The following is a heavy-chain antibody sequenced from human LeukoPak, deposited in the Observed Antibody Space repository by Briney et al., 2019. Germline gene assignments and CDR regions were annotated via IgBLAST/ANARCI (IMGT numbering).Heavy chain of an antibody. J-gene: IGHJ4*02. V-gene: IGHV1-69*04. CDR1: GGTFSSYA. CDR3: AKGDDFLADYRYRFDY. D-gene: IGHD3-9*01. Sequence: ASVKVSCKASGGTFSSYAISWVRQAPGQGLEWMGRIIPILGIANYAQKFQGRVTITADKSTSTAYMELSSLRVEDTAVYYCAKGDDFLADYRYRFDYWGQGTLVTVSS. CDR2: IIPILGIA.